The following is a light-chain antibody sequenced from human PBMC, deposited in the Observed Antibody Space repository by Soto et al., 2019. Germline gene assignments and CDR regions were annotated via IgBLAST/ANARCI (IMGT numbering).Light chain of an antibody. J-gene: IGLJ1*01. V-gene: IGLV2-23*02. CDR2: EVN. Sequence: QSALTQPAAVSGCPGQSIRISCTGTGSNVGSYKLVSWYQQHPGKAPKLMIFEVNKRPSGVSNRFSGSKSGNTASLTISGLKVEDEADYYCCSSGGSPTSVFGTGTKVTVL. CDR1: GSNVGSYKL. CDR3: CSSGGSPTSV.